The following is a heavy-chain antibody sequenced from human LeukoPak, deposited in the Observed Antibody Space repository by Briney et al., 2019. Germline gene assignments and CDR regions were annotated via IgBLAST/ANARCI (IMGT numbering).Heavy chain of an antibody. Sequence: GGSLRLSCAASGFTFSTYSMSWVRQAPGKGLEWVSSISSSSSYIHSADSVKGRFTISRDNAKNSLSLQLNTLRAEDRAVYYCARWSYVSGTWFLDSWGQGALVTVSS. J-gene: IGHJ4*02. CDR1: GFTFSTYS. CDR2: ISSSSSYI. V-gene: IGHV3-21*04. CDR3: ARWSYVSGTWFLDS. D-gene: IGHD3-10*01.